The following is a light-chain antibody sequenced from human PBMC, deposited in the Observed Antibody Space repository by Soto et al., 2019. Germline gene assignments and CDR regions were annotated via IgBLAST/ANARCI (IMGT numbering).Light chain of an antibody. CDR2: DAS. Sequence: DIQMTQSPSTLSASVGDRVTITCRASQSISSWLSWYQQKPGKAPKLLIYDASSLESGVPSRFSGSGSGTEFTLTISSLQRDDFAAYYCQEYNSYWYTFGQGTKLEIK. CDR1: QSISSW. CDR3: QEYNSYWYT. V-gene: IGKV1-5*01. J-gene: IGKJ2*01.